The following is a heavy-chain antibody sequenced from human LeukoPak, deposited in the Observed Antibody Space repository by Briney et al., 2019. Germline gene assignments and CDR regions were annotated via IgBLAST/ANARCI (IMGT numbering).Heavy chain of an antibody. V-gene: IGHV4-39*01. D-gene: IGHD1-26*01. CDR1: GVSISGSYYY. CDR2: IYYIGST. Sequence: PSETLSLTCAVSGVSISGSYYYWGWIRQPPGKGLEWIGNIYYIGSTYYNASLQSRVTISIDTSKNQFSLRLNSVTAEDTAMYFCVKSGGYGLIDYWGQGTLVTVSS. J-gene: IGHJ4*02. CDR3: VKSGGYGLIDY.